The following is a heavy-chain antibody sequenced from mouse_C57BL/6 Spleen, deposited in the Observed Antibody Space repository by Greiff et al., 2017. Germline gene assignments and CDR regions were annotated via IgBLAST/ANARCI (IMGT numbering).Heavy chain of an antibody. V-gene: IGHV1-82*01. D-gene: IGHD1-1*01. Sequence: VQLQESGPELVKPGASVKISCKASGYAFSSSWMNWVKQRPGKGLEWIGRIYPGDGDTNYNGKFKGKATLTADKSSSTAYMQLSSLTSEDSAVYFCARGTYYGSSYGYFDVWGTGTTVTVSS. CDR3: ARGTYYGSSYGYFDV. J-gene: IGHJ1*03. CDR1: GYAFSSSW. CDR2: IYPGDGDT.